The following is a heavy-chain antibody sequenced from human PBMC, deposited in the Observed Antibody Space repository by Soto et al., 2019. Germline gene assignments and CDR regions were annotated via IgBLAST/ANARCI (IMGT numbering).Heavy chain of an antibody. CDR1: GGSISSYD. D-gene: IGHD4-4*01. CDR3: AIHIREVTTTYMDV. Sequence: SETLCLTCTVAGGSISSYDWRWIRQPPGKGLEWIGYIYYSGSTNYNPSLKSRVTISVDTSKNQFSLKLSSVTAADTAVYYCAIHIREVTTTYMDVWGNGTTVPVSS. J-gene: IGHJ6*03. CDR2: IYYSGST. V-gene: IGHV4-59*08.